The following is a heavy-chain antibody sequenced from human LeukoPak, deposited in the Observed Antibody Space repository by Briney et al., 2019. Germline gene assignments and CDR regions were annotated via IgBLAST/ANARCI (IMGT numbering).Heavy chain of an antibody. D-gene: IGHD5-24*01. Sequence: ASLKVSCKASGYTFTSYDINWVRQATGQGLEWMGWMNPNSGNTGYAQKFQGRVTITRNTSISTAYMELSRLRSEDTAVYYCAIRDGYNYVHYWGQGTLVTVSS. CDR1: GYTFTSYD. CDR3: AIRDGYNYVHY. V-gene: IGHV1-8*03. CDR2: MNPNSGNT. J-gene: IGHJ4*02.